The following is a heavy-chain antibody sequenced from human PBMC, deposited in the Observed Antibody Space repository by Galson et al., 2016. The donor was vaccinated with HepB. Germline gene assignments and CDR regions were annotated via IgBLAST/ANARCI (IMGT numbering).Heavy chain of an antibody. CDR3: ARDLYSYGYRNYFDY. D-gene: IGHD5-18*01. V-gene: IGHV4-4*07. Sequence: SETLSLTCTVSGGSISNYYWSWIRQPAGKGLEWIGHIYISGSNNYNPSLKSRVTMSVDTSKNQFSLKRSSVTAADTAVYYCARDLYSYGYRNYFDYWGQGTLVTVSS. CDR2: IYISGSN. CDR1: GGSISNYY. J-gene: IGHJ4*02.